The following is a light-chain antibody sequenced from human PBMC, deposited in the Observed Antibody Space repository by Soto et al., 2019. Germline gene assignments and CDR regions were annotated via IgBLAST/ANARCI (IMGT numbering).Light chain of an antibody. CDR2: DAS. Sequence: DIQMTQSPYTLSPSVGDIVSITGRASQSISGWVAWYQQKPGKATKLLIYDASSLESGVPSRFSGSGSGTEFSLTISRLQPDDFATYYCQQYNSYSVNAFGQGTKLEIK. CDR1: QSISGW. J-gene: IGKJ2*01. V-gene: IGKV1-5*01. CDR3: QQYNSYSVNA.